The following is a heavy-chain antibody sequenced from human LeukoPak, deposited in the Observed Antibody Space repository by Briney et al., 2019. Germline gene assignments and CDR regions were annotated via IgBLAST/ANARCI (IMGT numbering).Heavy chain of an antibody. CDR1: GFALSNYK. CDR3: AKDPLNWGTIYFDY. V-gene: IGHV3-48*03. CDR2: ITTSGLTI. D-gene: IGHD3-16*01. J-gene: IGHJ4*02. Sequence: GGSLRLSCRASGFALSNYKLNWVRQAPGKGLEGISYITTSGLTIDYADSVKGRFTISRDNAKNSLYLQMNSLRADDTAVYYCAKDPLNWGTIYFDYWGQGTLVTVSS.